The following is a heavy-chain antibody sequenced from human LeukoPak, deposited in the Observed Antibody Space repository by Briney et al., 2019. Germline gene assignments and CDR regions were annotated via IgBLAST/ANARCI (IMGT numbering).Heavy chain of an antibody. CDR2: IWYDGSNR. J-gene: IGHJ4*02. Sequence: GNSLRLSCAASGFTFSSSGMHWVRQAPGKGLERVAVIWYDGSNRYYADPVKGRFTVSRDNSKNTLYLQMNSLRAEDTAVYYCARAKGVSTGYRPTDYWGQGTLVTVSS. CDR3: ARAKGVSTGYRPTDY. CDR1: GFTFSSSG. V-gene: IGHV3-33*01. D-gene: IGHD3-22*01.